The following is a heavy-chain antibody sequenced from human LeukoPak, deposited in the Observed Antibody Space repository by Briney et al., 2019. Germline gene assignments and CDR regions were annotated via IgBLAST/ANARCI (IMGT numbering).Heavy chain of an antibody. CDR2: IYTSGST. CDR1: GGSISSGSYY. V-gene: IGHV4-61*02. Sequence: SQTLSLTCTVSGGSISSGSYYWSWIRQPAGKGLEWIGRIYTSGSTNYNPSLKSRVTISVDTSKNQFSLKLSSVTAADTAVYYCARARGGDMVRGAPDYFDYWGQGTLVTVSS. D-gene: IGHD3-10*01. J-gene: IGHJ4*02. CDR3: ARARGGDMVRGAPDYFDY.